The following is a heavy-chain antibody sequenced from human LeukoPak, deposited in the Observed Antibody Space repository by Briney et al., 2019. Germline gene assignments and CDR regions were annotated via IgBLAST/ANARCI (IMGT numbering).Heavy chain of an antibody. J-gene: IGHJ6*02. CDR2: INPNSGGT. V-gene: IGHV1-2*02. Sequence: GASVKVSCMASGYTFTGCYMHWVRQAPGQGLEWMGWINPNSGGTGCAQKFQGRVTVARDTPIGTAYMELSRLRSDDTAVYYCARVNYYYGSGSYSYYYGMDVWGQGTTVTVSS. CDR3: ARVNYYYGSGSYSYYYGMDV. CDR1: GYTFTGCY. D-gene: IGHD3-10*01.